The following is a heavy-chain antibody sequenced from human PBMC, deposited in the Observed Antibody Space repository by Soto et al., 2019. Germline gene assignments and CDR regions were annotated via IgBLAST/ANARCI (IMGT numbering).Heavy chain of an antibody. V-gene: IGHV3-11*01. D-gene: IGHD2-15*01. CDR1: GFTFSDYY. CDR3: ARDPCSGGSCHNWFDP. Sequence: GGSLRLSCAASGFTFSDYYMSWLRQAPGKGLEWVSYISSSGSTIYYADSVKGRFTISRDNAKNSLYLQMNSLRAEDTAVYYCARDPCSGGSCHNWFDPWGQGTLVTVSS. J-gene: IGHJ5*02. CDR2: ISSSGSTI.